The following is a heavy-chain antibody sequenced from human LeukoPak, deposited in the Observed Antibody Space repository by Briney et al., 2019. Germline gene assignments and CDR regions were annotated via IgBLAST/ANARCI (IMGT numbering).Heavy chain of an antibody. CDR1: GFIFSDYY. CDR3: ARDRFGSTSCNYGY. J-gene: IGHJ4*02. D-gene: IGHD2-2*01. Sequence: PGGSLRLSCAASGFIFSDYYMGWIRQAPGKGLEWISYISSTSSVKYYADSVKGRFTISRDNAKNSVYLQVNNLRAEDTAVYYCARDRFGSTSCNYGYWGQGTLVTVSS. V-gene: IGHV3-11*01. CDR2: ISSTSSVK.